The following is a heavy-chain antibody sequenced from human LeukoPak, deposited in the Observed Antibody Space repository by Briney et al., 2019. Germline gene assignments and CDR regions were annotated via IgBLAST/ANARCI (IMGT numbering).Heavy chain of an antibody. CDR3: ARKQIPGAKRNPPYYFDY. V-gene: IGHV4-39*01. CDR2: IYYSGST. Sequence: SETLSLTCTVSGGSISSSSYYWGWIRQPPGTGLEWIGSIYYSGSTYYNPSLKSRVTISVDTSKNQFSLKLSSVTAADTAVYYCARKQIPGAKRNPPYYFDYWGQGTLVTVSS. CDR1: GGSISSSSYY. J-gene: IGHJ4*02. D-gene: IGHD4/OR15-4a*01.